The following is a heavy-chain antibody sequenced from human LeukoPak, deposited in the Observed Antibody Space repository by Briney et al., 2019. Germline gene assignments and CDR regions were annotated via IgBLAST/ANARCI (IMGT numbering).Heavy chain of an antibody. V-gene: IGHV3-21*01. CDR3: ARDRKGGSGSYYRSLYDY. CDR1: GFTFSSYS. Sequence: GGSLRLSCAASGFTFSSYSMNWVRQAPGKGLEWVSYISSSSSYIYYADSVKGRFTISRDNAKNSLYLQMNSLRAEDTTVYYCARDRKGGSGSYYRSLYDYWGQGTLVTVSS. CDR2: ISSSSSYI. D-gene: IGHD3-10*01. J-gene: IGHJ4*02.